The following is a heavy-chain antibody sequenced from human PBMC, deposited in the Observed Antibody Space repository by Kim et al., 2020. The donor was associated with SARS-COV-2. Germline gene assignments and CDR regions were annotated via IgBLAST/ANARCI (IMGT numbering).Heavy chain of an antibody. V-gene: IGHV3-15*01. CDR2: IKSKTGGGTT. CDR1: GFTFSNAW. Sequence: GGSLRLSCAASGFTFSNAWMSWVRQAPGKGLEWVGRIKSKTGGGTTDYAAPVKGRFTISRDDSKNTLYLQMNSLKTEDTAVYYCTTGAVVVTAEEGFDYWGQGTLVTVSS. D-gene: IGHD2-21*02. J-gene: IGHJ4*02. CDR3: TTGAVVVTAEEGFDY.